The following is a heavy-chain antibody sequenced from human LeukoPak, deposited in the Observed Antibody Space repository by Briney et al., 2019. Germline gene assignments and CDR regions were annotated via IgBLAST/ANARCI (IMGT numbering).Heavy chain of an antibody. Sequence: SETLSLTCTVSGASISSYYCGWIRQPPGKGLEWIGYIYYSGSTNYNPSLKSRVTISVDTSKNQCSLKLSSVTAADAAVYYCARAVRRDVYPGYWGQGTLVTVSS. J-gene: IGHJ4*02. CDR1: GASISSYY. CDR2: IYYSGST. V-gene: IGHV4-59*01. D-gene: IGHD5-24*01. CDR3: ARAVRRDVYPGY.